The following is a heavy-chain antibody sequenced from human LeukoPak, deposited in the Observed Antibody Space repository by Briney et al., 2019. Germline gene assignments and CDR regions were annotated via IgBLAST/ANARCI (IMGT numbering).Heavy chain of an antibody. J-gene: IGHJ4*02. D-gene: IGHD2-15*01. V-gene: IGHV3-15*01. Sequence: GGSLRLSCAASGFTFSNAWMGWVRQAPGKGLEWVGRIKSKTDGGTIDYAAPVKGRFTISRDDSKNTVYLQMNSLKTEDTAVYYCTTEGYCSGGSCYSFDYWGQGALVTVSS. CDR3: TTEGYCSGGSCYSFDY. CDR2: IKSKTDGGTI. CDR1: GFTFSNAW.